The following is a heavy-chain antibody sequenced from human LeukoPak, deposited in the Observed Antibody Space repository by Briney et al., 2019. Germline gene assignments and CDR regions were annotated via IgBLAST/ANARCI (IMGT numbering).Heavy chain of an antibody. CDR1: GYSFTSYW. CDR3: ARLDGRYCSSTSCYYFDY. V-gene: IGHV5-51*01. CDR2: IYPGDSDT. D-gene: IGHD2-2*01. J-gene: IGHJ4*02. Sequence: GESLMISCKGSGYSFTSYWIGWVRQMPGKGLEWMGIIYPGDSDTRYSPSFQGQVTISADKSISTAYLQWSSLKASDTAMYYCARLDGRYCSSTSCYYFDYWGQGTLVTVSS.